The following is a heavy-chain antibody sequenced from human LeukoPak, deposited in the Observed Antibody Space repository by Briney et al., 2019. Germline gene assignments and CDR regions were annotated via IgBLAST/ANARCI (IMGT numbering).Heavy chain of an antibody. D-gene: IGHD6-19*01. CDR1: GGSFSGYY. J-gene: IGHJ4*02. CDR2: IYYSGST. Sequence: SETLSLTCAVYGGSFSGYYWSWIRQPPGKGLEWIGYIYYSGSTNYNPSLKSRVTISVDTSKNQFSLKLSSVTAADTAVYYCARGYSSGWLRFDYWGQGTLVTVSS. CDR3: ARGYSSGWLRFDY. V-gene: IGHV4-59*01.